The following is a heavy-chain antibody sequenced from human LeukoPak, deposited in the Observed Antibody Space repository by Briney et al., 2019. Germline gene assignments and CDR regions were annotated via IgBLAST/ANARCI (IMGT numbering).Heavy chain of an antibody. J-gene: IGHJ4*02. CDR3: ARVLHKRNYDSSVYYGY. V-gene: IGHV3-48*01. D-gene: IGHD3-22*01. CDR2: ISSSSSTI. Sequence: PGGSLRLSCAASGFTFSSFSMNWVRQAPGKGLEWVSYISSSSSTIYYADSVKGRFTTSRDNAKSSLYLQMNSLRAEDTAVYYCARVLHKRNYDSSVYYGYWGQGTLVTVSS. CDR1: GFTFSSFS.